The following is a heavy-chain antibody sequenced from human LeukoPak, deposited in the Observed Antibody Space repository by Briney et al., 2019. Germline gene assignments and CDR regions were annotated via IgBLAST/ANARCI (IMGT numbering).Heavy chain of an antibody. D-gene: IGHD2-2*01. CDR1: GLTFRTYA. CDR2: ISTNGDST. V-gene: IGHV3-64*02. J-gene: IGHJ4*02. CDR3: ARWGSTSCYDY. Sequence: GGSLRLSCAASGLTFRTYALHWVRQAPGKGLVYVSAISTNGDSTYYADSVKGRFTISRDNSKNTLFLQMGSLRADDMAVYYCARWGSTSCYDYWGQGTLVTVSS.